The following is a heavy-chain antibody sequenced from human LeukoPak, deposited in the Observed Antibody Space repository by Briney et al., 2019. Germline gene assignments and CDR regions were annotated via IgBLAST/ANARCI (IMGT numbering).Heavy chain of an antibody. D-gene: IGHD6-13*01. J-gene: IGHJ4*02. CDR2: TYYRSKWYS. CDR3: ARYTSNWYLDY. Sequence: SQTLSLTCAISGDSVSSNSAAWNWIRQSTSRGLEWLGRTYYRSKWYSDYGVSVRSRIIINPDTSKNQFSLQLTSVTPEDTAVYYCARYTSNWYLDYWGQGTLVNVSS. V-gene: IGHV6-1*01. CDR1: GDSVSSNSAA.